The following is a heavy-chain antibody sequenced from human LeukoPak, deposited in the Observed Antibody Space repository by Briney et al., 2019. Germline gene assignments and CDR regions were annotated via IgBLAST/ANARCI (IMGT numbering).Heavy chain of an antibody. Sequence: GGSLRLSCAASGFTFSSYWMSWVRQAPGKGLEWVANIKQDGSEKYYVDSVKGRFTISRDNAKNSLYLLMNSLRAEDTAVYYCARGLYSSGWYEGSFDYWGQGTLVTVSS. J-gene: IGHJ4*02. CDR2: IKQDGSEK. CDR3: ARGLYSSGWYEGSFDY. D-gene: IGHD6-19*01. CDR1: GFTFSSYW. V-gene: IGHV3-7*01.